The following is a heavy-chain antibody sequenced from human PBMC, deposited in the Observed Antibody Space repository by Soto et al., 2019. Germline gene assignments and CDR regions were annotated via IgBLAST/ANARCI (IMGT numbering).Heavy chain of an antibody. CDR3: ARDGSPSSSWDLSDYYYGMDV. CDR1: GFTFSSYA. CDR2: ISYDGSNK. D-gene: IGHD6-13*01. J-gene: IGHJ6*02. V-gene: IGHV3-30-3*01. Sequence: QVQLVESGGGVVQPGRSLRLSCAASGFTFSSYAMHWVRQAPGKGLEWVAVISYDGSNKYYADSVKGRFTISRDNSKNTLYLQMNSLRAEDTAVYYCARDGSPSSSWDLSDYYYGMDVWGQGTTVTVSS.